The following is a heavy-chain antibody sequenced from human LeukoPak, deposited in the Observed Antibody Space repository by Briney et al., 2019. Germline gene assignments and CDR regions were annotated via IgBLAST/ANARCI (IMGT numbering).Heavy chain of an antibody. J-gene: IGHJ4*02. CDR1: GFTFSSYW. CDR3: AGKLTIFGVVRFDY. CDR2: IKQDGSEK. D-gene: IGHD3-3*01. V-gene: IGHV3-7*01. Sequence: GGSLRLSCAASGFTFSSYWMSWVRQAPGKGLEWVANIKQDGSEKYYVDSVKGRFTISRDNAKNSLYLQMNSLRAEDTAVYYCAGKLTIFGVVRFDYWGQGTLVTVSS.